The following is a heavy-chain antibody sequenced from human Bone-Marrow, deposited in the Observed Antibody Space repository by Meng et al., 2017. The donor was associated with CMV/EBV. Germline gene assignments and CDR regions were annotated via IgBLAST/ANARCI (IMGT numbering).Heavy chain of an antibody. CDR1: GYSFTSYW. Sequence: GESLKISCKGSGYSFTSYWIGWVRQMPGKGLEWMGIIYPGDSDTRYSPSFQGQVTISADKSISTAYLQWSSLKASDTAMYYCARGSPGEYYSDSSGYYYFDYWGQGTLVTVSS. D-gene: IGHD3-22*01. V-gene: IGHV5-51*01. CDR3: ARGSPGEYYSDSSGYYYFDY. CDR2: IYPGDSDT. J-gene: IGHJ4*02.